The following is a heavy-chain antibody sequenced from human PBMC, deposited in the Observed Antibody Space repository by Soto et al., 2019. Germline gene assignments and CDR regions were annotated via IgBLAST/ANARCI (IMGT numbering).Heavy chain of an antibody. D-gene: IGHD1-7*01. CDR2: ISGSGCST. V-gene: IGHV3-23*01. CDR1: GLTISSYA. J-gene: IGHJ3*02. Sequence: GGSLRLSSAAAGLTISSYAMHWVRQTPGKGLKWVSAISGSGCSTYYADSVKGRFTISRDSSKNTLYLQMNSLRAEDTAVYFCAKGNSWSPALVLDIWGQGTMVTVSS. CDR3: AKGNSWSPALVLDI.